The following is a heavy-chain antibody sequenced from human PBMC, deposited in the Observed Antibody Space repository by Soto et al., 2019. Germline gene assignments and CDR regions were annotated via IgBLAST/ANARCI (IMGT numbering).Heavy chain of an antibody. V-gene: IGHV5-51*01. CDR1: GYSFSNDW. CDR2: IYPGDSDT. CDR3: ARTSAAGKYYYGMDV. J-gene: IGHJ6*02. Sequence: GASLKISCEGSGYSFSNDWIGWVRQMPGKGLEWMGIIYPGDSDTRYSPSFQGQVTISADKSISTAYLQWSSLKASDTAMYYCARTSAAGKYYYGMDVWRQGTTVTVSS. D-gene: IGHD6-13*01.